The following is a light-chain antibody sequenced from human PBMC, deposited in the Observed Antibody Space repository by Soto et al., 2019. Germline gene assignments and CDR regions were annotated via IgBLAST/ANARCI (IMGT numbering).Light chain of an antibody. Sequence: DIQMTQSPSSVSAFVGESVTITCHASQRISAFLNWYHQKPGKAPKLLIYSASYLQSGVPSNFSGIGSGTDFTLSIVTLQPEDSGTYFCQQSYRLPLTFGGGTKVEI. CDR1: QRISAF. V-gene: IGKV1-39*01. CDR3: QQSYRLPLT. J-gene: IGKJ4*01. CDR2: SAS.